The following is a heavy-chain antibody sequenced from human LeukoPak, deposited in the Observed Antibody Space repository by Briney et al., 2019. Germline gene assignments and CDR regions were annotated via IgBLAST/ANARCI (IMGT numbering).Heavy chain of an antibody. CDR3: ARVAVAADY. CDR2: MNPNSGNT. J-gene: IGHJ4*02. D-gene: IGHD6-19*01. V-gene: IGHV1-8*02. CDR1: AGTFSSYA. Sequence: ASVKDSCKASAGTFSSYAINWVRQATGQGLEWMGWMNPNSGNTGYAQKFQGRVTMTRNTSISTAYMELSSLRSEDTAVYYCARVAVAADYWGQGTLVTVSS.